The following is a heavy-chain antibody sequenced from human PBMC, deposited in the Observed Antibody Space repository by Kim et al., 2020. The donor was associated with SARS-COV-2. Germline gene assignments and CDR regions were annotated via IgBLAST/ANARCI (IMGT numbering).Heavy chain of an antibody. CDR1: GGSISSSNYY. J-gene: IGHJ5*02. CDR3: ARHGCTGGFCYFDL. CDR2: IYYTGTT. Sequence: SETLSLTCTVSGGSISSSNYYWGWIRQPPGKGLEWIGSIYYTGTTYYNPSLKSRVTISIDTSNNQFSLKLTSVIDATVYYCARHGCTGGFCYFDLWGQGT. V-gene: IGHV4-39*01. D-gene: IGHD2-8*02.